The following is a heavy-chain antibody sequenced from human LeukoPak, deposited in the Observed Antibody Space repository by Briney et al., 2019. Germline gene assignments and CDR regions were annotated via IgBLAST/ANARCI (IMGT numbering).Heavy chain of an antibody. J-gene: IGHJ4*02. CDR2: IRYDGSNK. V-gene: IGHV3-30*02. CDR1: GFTVSSNY. CDR3: ARAGETTGNVPDY. D-gene: IGHD1-1*01. Sequence: GGSLRLSCAASGFTVSSNYMSWVRQAPGKGLEWVAFIRYDGSNKYYADSVKGRFTISRDNAKNSLYLQVNSLRAEDTAVYYCARAGETTGNVPDYWGQGTLVTVSS.